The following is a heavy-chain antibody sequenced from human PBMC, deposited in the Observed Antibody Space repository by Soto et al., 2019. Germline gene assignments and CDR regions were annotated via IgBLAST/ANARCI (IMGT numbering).Heavy chain of an antibody. CDR1: GGSISSGGYS. CDR3: ARDGSSHAFDI. J-gene: IGHJ3*02. V-gene: IGHV4-30-2*01. CDR2: IYHSGST. Sequence: SETLSLTCAVSGGSISSGGYSWSWIRQPPGKGLEWIGYIYHSGSTYYNPSLKSRVTISVDRSKNQFSLKLSSVTAADTAVYYCARDGSSHAFDIWGQGTMVTVSS. D-gene: IGHD6-13*01.